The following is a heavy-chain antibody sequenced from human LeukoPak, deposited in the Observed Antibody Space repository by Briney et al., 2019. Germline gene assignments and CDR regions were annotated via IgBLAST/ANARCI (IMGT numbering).Heavy chain of an antibody. Sequence: GASVKVSCKASGYTFTGYYTHWVRQAPGQGLEWMGWTNPNSGGTNYAQKFQGRVTMTRDTSISTAYMELSRLRSDDTAVYYCARDPGYSSSSKDSMAYYFDYWGQGTLVTVSS. V-gene: IGHV1-2*02. J-gene: IGHJ4*02. CDR3: ARDPGYSSSSKDSMAYYFDY. CDR1: GYTFTGYY. CDR2: TNPNSGGT. D-gene: IGHD6-6*01.